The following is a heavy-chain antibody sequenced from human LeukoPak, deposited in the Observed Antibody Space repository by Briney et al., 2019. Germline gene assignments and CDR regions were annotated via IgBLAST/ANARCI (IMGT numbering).Heavy chain of an antibody. CDR3: ARVGYSYTYDY. CDR2: INPSGGST. CDR1: GYTFTSYY. J-gene: IGHJ4*02. Sequence: ASVKVSCKASGYTFTSYYMHWVRQAPGQGLEWMGIINPSGGSTSYAQKFQGRVTMTRDMSTSTVYMGLSSLRSEDTAVYYCARVGYSYTYDYWGQGTLVTVSS. D-gene: IGHD5-18*01. V-gene: IGHV1-46*01.